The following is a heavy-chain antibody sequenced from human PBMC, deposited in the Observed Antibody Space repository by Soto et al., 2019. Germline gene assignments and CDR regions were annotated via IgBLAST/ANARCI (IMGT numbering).Heavy chain of an antibody. CDR1: GFTFSDYY. D-gene: IGHD3-3*01. CDR2: IGPSGSNI. Sequence: QVQLVESGGGLVKPGGSLRLSCVASGFTFSDYYMSWIRQAPGKGLEWVSYIGPSGSNIYYADSVKGRFTISRDSAKNSLSLPMNSLKAEDTAVYYCAGAVGVVSLWGQGALVTVS. CDR3: AGAVGVVSL. V-gene: IGHV3-11*01. J-gene: IGHJ4*02.